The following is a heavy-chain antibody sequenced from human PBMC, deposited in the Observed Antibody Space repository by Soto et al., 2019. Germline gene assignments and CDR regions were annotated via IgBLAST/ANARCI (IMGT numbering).Heavy chain of an antibody. V-gene: IGHV3-23*01. CDR2: ISPSASDT. Sequence: EVQLLESGGDLVQPGGSLRLSCAASGFSFSTSSMAWVRQPPGKGLEWVSAISPSASDTLYADSVKGRFTISRDKSQNTLLLQMTSLRADDTAVYYGAKGGYTFAYEWGQGALVTVSS. D-gene: IGHD5-18*01. CDR3: AKGGYTFAYE. CDR1: GFSFSTSS. J-gene: IGHJ4*02.